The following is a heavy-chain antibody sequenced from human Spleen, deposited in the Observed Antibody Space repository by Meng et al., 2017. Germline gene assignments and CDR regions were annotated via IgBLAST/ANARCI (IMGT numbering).Heavy chain of an antibody. CDR2: ISGSTGST. J-gene: IGHJ4*02. D-gene: IGHD1-1*01. CDR1: GFTFSRYG. Sequence: GESLKISCAASGFTFSRYGMYWVRQAPGKGLEWVSTISGSTGSTYYADSVKDRFTISRDNPKKTLYLHMNSLRAEDTARYYCAKDVQLFWGIDYWGQGTLVTVSS. CDR3: AKDVQLFWGIDY. V-gene: IGHV3-23*01.